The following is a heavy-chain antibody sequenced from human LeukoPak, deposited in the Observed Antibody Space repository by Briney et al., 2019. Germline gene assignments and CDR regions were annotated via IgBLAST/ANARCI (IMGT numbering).Heavy chain of an antibody. V-gene: IGHV6-1*01. CDR3: SRDLAWGPADY. CDR1: GDGGSSKSAA. D-gene: IGHD7-27*01. J-gene: IGHJ4*02. Sequence: SQTLTLSCAISGDGGSSKSAAWGWSRRSPSGRLEWLGRTYSRSGWYNDYAPSVESRITINPDSCKHQVSLQLTSVTPEDTAVYYCSRDLAWGPADYWGQGTLVTVSS. CDR2: TYSRSGWYN.